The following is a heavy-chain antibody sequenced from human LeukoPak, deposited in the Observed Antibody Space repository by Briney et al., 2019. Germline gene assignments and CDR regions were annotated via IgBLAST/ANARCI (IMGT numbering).Heavy chain of an antibody. D-gene: IGHD3-22*01. CDR2: ISYDGSNT. CDR3: AREDTSGYYNPDY. V-gene: IGHV3-30*04. Sequence: GGSLRLSCAASGFIFSTYAMHWVRQAPGKGLEWVALISYDGSNTYYADSLKGRFTISRDSSKNTLYLQMNSLRAEDTAVYCCAREDTSGYYNPDYWGQGTLVTVSS. CDR1: GFIFSTYA. J-gene: IGHJ4*02.